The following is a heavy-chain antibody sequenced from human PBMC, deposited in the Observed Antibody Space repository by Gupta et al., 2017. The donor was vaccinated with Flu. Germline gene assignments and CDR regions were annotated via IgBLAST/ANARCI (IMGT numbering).Heavy chain of an antibody. CDR2: ISSSGTTI. Sequence: SGFTFSDYYMSWIRQAPGKGLEWVSYISSSGTTIYHAESVKGRFTISRDNAKNSLSLQMNSLRAEDTAVYYCARRRDFVTLWGQGTLVTVSS. D-gene: IGHD3-3*01. CDR1: GFTFSDYY. J-gene: IGHJ4*02. CDR3: ARRRDFVTL. V-gene: IGHV3-11*01.